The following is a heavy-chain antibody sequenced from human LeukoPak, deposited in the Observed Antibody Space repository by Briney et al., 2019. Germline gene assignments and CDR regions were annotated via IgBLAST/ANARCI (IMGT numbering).Heavy chain of an antibody. CDR1: GGSFTAYY. Sequence: SESLSVTCVVHGGSFTAYYWSWIRQPPGEGLGWVGEINHMGGTNYNPSLKSRVTISVDTSKNQFSLKLSSVTAADTAVYYCAREMGYSYGSFDYWGQGTLVTVSS. CDR2: INHMGGT. D-gene: IGHD5-18*01. CDR3: AREMGYSYGSFDY. V-gene: IGHV4-34*01. J-gene: IGHJ4*02.